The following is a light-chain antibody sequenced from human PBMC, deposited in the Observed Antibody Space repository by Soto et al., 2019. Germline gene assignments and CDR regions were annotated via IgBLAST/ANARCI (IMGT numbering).Light chain of an antibody. CDR1: QSVSSN. Sequence: EIVMTQSPATLSVSPGERATLSCRASQSVSSNLAWYQQKPGHAPRLLIYGASTRATGIPARLIGGGSGREFTLIISSLQAEDVAVYYYQQYNNRPPFTFGPGTKVDIK. CDR3: QQYNNRPPFT. V-gene: IGKV3-15*01. J-gene: IGKJ3*01. CDR2: GAS.